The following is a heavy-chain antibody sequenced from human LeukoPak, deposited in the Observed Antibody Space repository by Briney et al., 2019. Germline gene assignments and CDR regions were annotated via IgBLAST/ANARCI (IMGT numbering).Heavy chain of an antibody. V-gene: IGHV1-2*02. CDR1: GYTFTGYY. Sequence: GASVKVSCKASGYTFTGYYMHCMRQAPGQGLEWMGWINPNSGGTNYAQKFQGRVTMTRDTSISTAYMELSRLRSDDTAVYYCARAYDFWSGYWNYFDYWGQGTLVTVSS. J-gene: IGHJ4*02. CDR3: ARAYDFWSGYWNYFDY. D-gene: IGHD3-3*01. CDR2: INPNSGGT.